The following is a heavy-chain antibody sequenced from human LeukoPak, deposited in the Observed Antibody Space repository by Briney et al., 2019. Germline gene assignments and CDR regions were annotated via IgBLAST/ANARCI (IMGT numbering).Heavy chain of an antibody. V-gene: IGHV1-18*01. Sequence: GASVKVSCKASGYTFTSYGISWVRQAPGQGLEWMGWISAYNGNTNYAQKLQGRVTMTTDTSTSTAYMELRSLRSDDTAVYYCASNTRSSGWYLPDYWGQGTLVTVSS. CDR3: ASNTRSSGWYLPDY. D-gene: IGHD6-19*01. CDR2: ISAYNGNT. CDR1: GYTFTSYG. J-gene: IGHJ4*02.